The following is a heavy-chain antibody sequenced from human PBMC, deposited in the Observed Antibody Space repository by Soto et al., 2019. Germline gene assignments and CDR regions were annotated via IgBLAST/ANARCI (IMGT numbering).Heavy chain of an antibody. V-gene: IGHV4-39*01. CDR2: IYYSGST. D-gene: IGHD2-8*02. CDR1: GVSISDTRYD. J-gene: IGHJ4*02. CDR3: GRLGYCAGGVCRPLRREFNAVDS. Sequence: QLQLQESGPGLVKPSETLSLTCTVSGVSISDTRYDWGWVRQPPGRGLEWIGAIYYSGSTYYNPALKSRVSISVDTSENQVSLKLTSVTATDTAVYFCGRLGYCAGGVCRPLRREFNAVDSWVQGILGSVSS.